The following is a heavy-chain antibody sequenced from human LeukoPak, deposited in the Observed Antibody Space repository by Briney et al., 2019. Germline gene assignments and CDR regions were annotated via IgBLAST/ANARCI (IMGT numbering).Heavy chain of an antibody. J-gene: IGHJ3*02. V-gene: IGHV1-58*01. CDR3: AAVGCSSTSCPHDAFDI. Sequence: ASVKVPCKASGFTFTSSAVQWVRQARGQRLEWIGWIVVGSGNTNYAQKFQERVTITRDMSTSTAYTELSSLRSEDTAVYYCAAVGCSSTSCPHDAFDIWGQGTMVTVSS. CDR2: IVVGSGNT. CDR1: GFTFTSSA. D-gene: IGHD2-2*01.